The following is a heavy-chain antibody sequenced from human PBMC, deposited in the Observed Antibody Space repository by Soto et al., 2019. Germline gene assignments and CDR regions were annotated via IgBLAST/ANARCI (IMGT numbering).Heavy chain of an antibody. CDR3: ASSPNDYYGMDV. Sequence: ASVKVSCKASGYTFTSYAMHWVRQAPGQRLEWMGWINAGNGNTKYSQKFQGRVTITRDKSASTAYMELSSLRSEDTAVYYCASSPNDYYGMDVWGQGTTVTVSS. D-gene: IGHD2-8*01. CDR2: INAGNGNT. V-gene: IGHV1-3*01. CDR1: GYTFTSYA. J-gene: IGHJ6*02.